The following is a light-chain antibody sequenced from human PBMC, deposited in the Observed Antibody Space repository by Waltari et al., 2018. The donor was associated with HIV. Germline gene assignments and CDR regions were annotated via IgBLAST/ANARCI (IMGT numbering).Light chain of an antibody. V-gene: IGKV2D-29*01. CDR1: QSLLHTDGKTY. J-gene: IGKJ4*01. CDR3: MQSIKLPLT. Sequence: IVLTRTPLSLSVTPGQPASISCKSSQSLLHTDGKTYLYWYLQKAGQPPQLLINEVSNRFSRVPDRFSGGGSGTEFSLKISRVEAEDVGIYYCMQSIKLPLTFGGGTKVEIK. CDR2: EVS.